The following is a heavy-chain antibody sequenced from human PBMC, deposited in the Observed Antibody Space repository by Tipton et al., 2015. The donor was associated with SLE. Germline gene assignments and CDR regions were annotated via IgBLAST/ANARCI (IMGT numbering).Heavy chain of an antibody. V-gene: IGHV4-38-2*02. Sequence: TLSLTCAVSGYSISSGYYWGWIRQPPGKGLEWIGYIYHSGNTYYNPSLKSRVTISVDTSKNQFYLKLSSVTAADTAVYYCAREAGGSGENYFDYWGQGTLVTVSA. D-gene: IGHD3-10*01. CDR1: GYSISSGYY. CDR2: IYHSGNT. CDR3: AREAGGSGENYFDY. J-gene: IGHJ4*02.